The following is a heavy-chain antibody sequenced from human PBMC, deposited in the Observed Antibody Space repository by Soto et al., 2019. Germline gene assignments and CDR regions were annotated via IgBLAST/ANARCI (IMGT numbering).Heavy chain of an antibody. D-gene: IGHD1-1*01. V-gene: IGHV1-18*01. CDR3: ARGRYGDY. Sequence: QVHLVQSGAEVKKPGASVKVSCKGSGYGFTTYGITWVRQAPGQGLEWMAWISAHNGNTNYPQKLQGRVTVTRNTATSSAYMELRSLRSDDTAVYYCARGRYGDYWGQGALFTVSS. CDR1: GYGFTTYG. J-gene: IGHJ4*02. CDR2: ISAHNGNT.